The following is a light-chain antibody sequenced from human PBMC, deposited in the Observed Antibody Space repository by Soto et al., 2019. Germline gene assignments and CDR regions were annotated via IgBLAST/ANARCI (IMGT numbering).Light chain of an antibody. Sequence: QAVVTQPPSVSAAPGQTVTISCSGSSSNIGSYSVSWYQQLPGSAPKLLIHENNKRPSGIPDRFSGSKSGTSATLGITGLQAGDEADYYCGAWDRSRTRGVFGGGTKLTVL. CDR2: ENN. CDR1: SSNIGSYS. CDR3: GAWDRSRTRGV. J-gene: IGLJ3*02. V-gene: IGLV1-51*02.